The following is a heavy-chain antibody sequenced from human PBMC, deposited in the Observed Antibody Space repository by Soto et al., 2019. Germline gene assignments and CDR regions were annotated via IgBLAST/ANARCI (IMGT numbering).Heavy chain of an antibody. CDR3: ARERSIFGVVTYYYYGMDV. CDR2: IWYDGSNK. J-gene: IGHJ6*02. Sequence: GGSLRLSCAASGFTFSSYGMHWVRQAPGKGLEWVEVIWYDGSNKYYADSVKGRFTISRDNSKNTLYLQMNSLRAEDTAVYYCARERSIFGVVTYYYYGMDVWGQGTTVTVSS. V-gene: IGHV3-33*01. CDR1: GFTFSSYG. D-gene: IGHD3-3*01.